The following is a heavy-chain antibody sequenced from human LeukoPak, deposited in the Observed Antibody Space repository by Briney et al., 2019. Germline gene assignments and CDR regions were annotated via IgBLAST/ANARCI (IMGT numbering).Heavy chain of an antibody. CDR3: ARFGFGLYDFWSGYPQSDY. D-gene: IGHD3-3*01. J-gene: IGHJ4*02. V-gene: IGHV3-53*05. Sequence: GSLRLSCAASGITVSSNYMSWGRQTPGKGLELVSGIYSGGSTYYADSVKGRFTISRDNSKNTLYLQMNSLRAEDTAVYYCARFGFGLYDFWSGYPQSDYWGQGTLVTVSS. CDR2: IYSGGST. CDR1: GITVSSNY.